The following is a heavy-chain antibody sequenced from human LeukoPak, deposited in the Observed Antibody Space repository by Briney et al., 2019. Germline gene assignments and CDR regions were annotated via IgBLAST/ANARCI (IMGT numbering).Heavy chain of an antibody. CDR2: INPNSGGT. D-gene: IGHD3-3*01. V-gene: IGHV1-2*02. CDR3: ARDPDFWSGSYFDY. J-gene: IGHJ4*02. Sequence: GESLKISCKASGYTFTGYYMHWVRQAPGQGLEWMGWINPNSGGTNYAQKFQGRVTMTRDTSISTAYMELSRLRSDDTAVYYCARDPDFWSGSYFDYWGQGTLVTVSS. CDR1: GYTFTGYY.